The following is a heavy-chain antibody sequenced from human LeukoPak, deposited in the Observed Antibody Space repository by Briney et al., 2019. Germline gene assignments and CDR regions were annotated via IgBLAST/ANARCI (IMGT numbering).Heavy chain of an antibody. V-gene: IGHV4-59*01. Sequence: SETLSLTCAVYGGSFSGYYWSWIRQPPGKGLEWIGYIYYSGSTNYNPSLKSRVTISVDTSKNQFSLKLSSVTAADTAVYYCARGRIAAAGRAYYFDYWGQGTLVTVSS. J-gene: IGHJ4*02. CDR1: GGSFSGYY. D-gene: IGHD6-13*01. CDR2: IYYSGST. CDR3: ARGRIAAAGRAYYFDY.